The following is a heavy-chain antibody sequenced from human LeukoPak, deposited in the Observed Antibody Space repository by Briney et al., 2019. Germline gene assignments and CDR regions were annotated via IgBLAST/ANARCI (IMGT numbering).Heavy chain of an antibody. CDR3: ARDVELVDYYYYMDV. V-gene: IGHV4-38-2*02. Sequence: PSETLSLTCTVSGYSISSGYYWGWIRQPPGKGLQWIGSIYHTGSTYYNPSLKSRVTISVDTSKNQFSLKLSSVTAADTAVYYCARDVELVDYYYYMDVWGKGTTVTVSS. D-gene: IGHD1-26*01. J-gene: IGHJ6*03. CDR2: IYHTGST. CDR1: GYSISSGYY.